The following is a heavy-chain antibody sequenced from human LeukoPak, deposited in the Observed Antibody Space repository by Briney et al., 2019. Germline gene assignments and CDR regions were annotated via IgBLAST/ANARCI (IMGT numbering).Heavy chain of an antibody. CDR3: ARDHEAVGTTIDH. CDR2: IKSDRSGT. D-gene: IGHD1-14*01. Sequence: GGSLRLSCAASGFTFSSYWMHWVRQAPGKGLVWVSRIKSDRSGTWYADSVKGRFTISRDNAKNLLYLQMNSLRDEDTAVYFCARDHEAVGTTIDHWGQGTLVTVSS. CDR1: GFTFSSYW. J-gene: IGHJ4*02. V-gene: IGHV3-74*01.